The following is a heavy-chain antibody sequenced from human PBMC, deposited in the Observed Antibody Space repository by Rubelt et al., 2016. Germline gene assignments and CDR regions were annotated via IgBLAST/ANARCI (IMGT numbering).Heavy chain of an antibody. J-gene: IGHJ6*02. CDR3: ARARLSWIQLCGGMDV. Sequence: HWVRQAPGQGLEWMGRINPNSGGTNYAQKFQGRVTMTRDTSTSTVYMELSSLRSEDTAVYYCARARLSWIQLCGGMDVWGQGTTVTVSS. CDR2: INPNSGGT. V-gene: IGHV1-2*06. D-gene: IGHD5-18*01.